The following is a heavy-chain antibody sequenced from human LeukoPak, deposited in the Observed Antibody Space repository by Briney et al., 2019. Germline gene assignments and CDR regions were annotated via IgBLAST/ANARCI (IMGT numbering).Heavy chain of an antibody. Sequence: KPSETLSLTCSVSGGSISSYYWSWIRQPPGKGLEWIGYIYYSGSTNYNPSLKSRVTISVDTSKNQFSLKLSSVTAADTAIYYCARGATHFDYWGQGTLVTVSS. V-gene: IGHV4-59*01. CDR3: ARGATHFDY. J-gene: IGHJ4*02. D-gene: IGHD2-15*01. CDR1: GGSISSYY. CDR2: IYYSGST.